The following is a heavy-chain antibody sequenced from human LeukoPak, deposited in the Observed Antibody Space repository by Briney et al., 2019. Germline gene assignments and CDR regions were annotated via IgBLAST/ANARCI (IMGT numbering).Heavy chain of an antibody. CDR3: AKDLGTADY. CDR2: IQSDGSKT. D-gene: IGHD1-1*01. CDR1: GFSFSNYG. J-gene: IGHJ4*02. Sequence: PGGSLRLSCAASGFSFSNYGMHWVRQAPGKGLEWVALIQSDGSKTYSADSVKGRFTISRDNSKNTLYLQMNSLRAEDTAVYYCAKDLGTADYWGQGTLVTVSS. V-gene: IGHV3-30*02.